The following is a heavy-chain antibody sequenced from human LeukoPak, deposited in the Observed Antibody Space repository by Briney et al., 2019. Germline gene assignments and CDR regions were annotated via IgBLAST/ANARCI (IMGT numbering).Heavy chain of an antibody. CDR2: IIGSGGST. J-gene: IGHJ4*02. D-gene: IGHD2-2*01. V-gene: IGHV3-23*01. CDR1: GFTFSSYA. CDR3: AKLPAYCSSRSCWYFDY. Sequence: GGSLRLSCAASGFTFSSYAMSWVRQAPGKGLEWVSTIIGSGGSTDYADSVKGRFTISRDNSRNTLYLQMISLRAEDTDVYYCAKLPAYCSSRSCWYFDYWRQGTLVTVSS.